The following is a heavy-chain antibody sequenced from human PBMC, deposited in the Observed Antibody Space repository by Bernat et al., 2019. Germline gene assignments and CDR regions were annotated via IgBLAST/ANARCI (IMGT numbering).Heavy chain of an antibody. D-gene: IGHD6-13*01. J-gene: IGHJ4*02. CDR1: GFTYGNYA. CDR2: ISAGGGGT. V-gene: IGHV3-23*01. Sequence: EVQLLESGGGLVQPGGSLRLSCAASGFTYGNYAMSCVRQAPGKGLEWVSSISAGGGGTYFGDSVRGRCTISRDNSKRTLNLQMNSLRAKDTAVYYCAKEGYSRGVIDFWGQGPLVIVSS. CDR3: AKEGYSRGVIDF.